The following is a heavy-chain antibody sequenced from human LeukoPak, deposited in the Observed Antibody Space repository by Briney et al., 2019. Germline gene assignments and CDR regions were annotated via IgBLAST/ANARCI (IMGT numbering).Heavy chain of an antibody. Sequence: GGSLRLSCAASGFTFSRYTMNWVRQAPGKGLEWVSSISSNSGFKKYADSLKGRFTISRDNAKNSLYLQMNSLRAEDTAVYYCARNYDRDYYGSGSYYLGGYWGQGTLVTVSS. CDR3: ARNYDRDYYGSGSYYLGGY. CDR2: ISSNSGFK. D-gene: IGHD3-10*01. J-gene: IGHJ4*02. CDR1: GFTFSRYT. V-gene: IGHV3-21*01.